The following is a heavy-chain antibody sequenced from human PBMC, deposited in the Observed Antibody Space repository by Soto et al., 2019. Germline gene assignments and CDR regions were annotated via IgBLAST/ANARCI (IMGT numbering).Heavy chain of an antibody. CDR3: AGRSGEGWFDP. Sequence: QVQLQESGPGLVKPSETLSLSCSVSGGSVSSGSHYWSWIRQPPGKGLEWIGFIYDSGSTHYNPSLQSRVTISLNTSKNQFSLKLSSVTAADTAVYYCAGRSGEGWFDPWGQGTLVTVSS. CDR1: GGSVSSGSHY. V-gene: IGHV4-61*01. J-gene: IGHJ5*02. D-gene: IGHD2-15*01. CDR2: IYDSGST.